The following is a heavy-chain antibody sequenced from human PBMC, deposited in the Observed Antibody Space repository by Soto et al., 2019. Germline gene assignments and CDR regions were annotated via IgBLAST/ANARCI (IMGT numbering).Heavy chain of an antibody. CDR1: GFTSGTYA. CDR3: AREYRTSSQFDY. J-gene: IGHJ4*02. Sequence: LRLSCAASGFTSGTYAMSWVRQAPGKGLEWVSGITGSGGSTDYADSVKGRFTISRDTSRNTLYLQMSRLSVDDTAIYYCAREYRTSSQFDYWGQGTLVTVSS. D-gene: IGHD6-6*01. V-gene: IGHV3-23*01. CDR2: ITGSGGST.